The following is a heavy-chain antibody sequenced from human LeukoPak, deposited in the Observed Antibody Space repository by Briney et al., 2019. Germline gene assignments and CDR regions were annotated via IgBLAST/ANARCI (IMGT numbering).Heavy chain of an antibody. Sequence: SETLSLTCSVSGGSISGHCWTWIQQPPGKGLEWIGYVFSSGSTNYKSSLKSRVTISDDTSKNQFSLRLTSVTAADTAVYYCARVPTIFKVDMYYFDFWGQGHLVTVS. CDR2: VFSSGST. V-gene: IGHV4-59*11. D-gene: IGHD3-3*01. CDR1: GGSISGHC. CDR3: ARVPTIFKVDMYYFDF. J-gene: IGHJ4*02.